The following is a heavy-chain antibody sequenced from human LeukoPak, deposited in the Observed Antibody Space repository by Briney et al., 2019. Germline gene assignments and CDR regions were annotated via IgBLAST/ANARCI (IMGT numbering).Heavy chain of an antibody. J-gene: IGHJ4*02. V-gene: IGHV4-59*08. Sequence: PSETLSLTCTVSGGSISSYYWSWIRQPPGKGLEWIGYIYYSGSTNYNPSLKSRVTISVDTSKNQFSLKLSSVTAADTAVYYCARQAVVPAAIDYWGQGTLVTVSA. CDR3: ARQAVVPAAIDY. CDR1: GGSISSYY. CDR2: IYYSGST. D-gene: IGHD2-2*01.